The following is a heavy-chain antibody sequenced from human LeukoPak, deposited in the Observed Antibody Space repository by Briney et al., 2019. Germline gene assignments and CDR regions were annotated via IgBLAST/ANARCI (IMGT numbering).Heavy chain of an antibody. V-gene: IGHV3-64D*06. CDR1: GFTFSSYG. J-gene: IGHJ4*02. CDR2: ISYNGNSA. D-gene: IGHD1-26*01. Sequence: PGGSLRLSCAASGFTFSSYGMHWVRQAPGKGLEYVSAISYNGNSAYYADSVKGRFTISRDNSKNTLYLQMSSLRAEDTAVYYCVRELQELPFAWYYFDYWGQGTLVTVSS. CDR3: VRELQELPFAWYYFDY.